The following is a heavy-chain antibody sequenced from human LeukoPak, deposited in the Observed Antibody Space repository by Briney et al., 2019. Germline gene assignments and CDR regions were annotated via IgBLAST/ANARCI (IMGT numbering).Heavy chain of an antibody. Sequence: GGSLRLSCAASGFTVSSNYMSWVRQAPGKGLEWVSVIYSGGSTYYADSVKGRFTISRDNSKNTLYLQMNSLRAEDTAVYYCATELRSGSFDYWGQGTLVTVSS. CDR2: IYSGGST. D-gene: IGHD6-19*01. J-gene: IGHJ4*02. V-gene: IGHV3-53*01. CDR3: ATELRSGSFDY. CDR1: GFTVSSNY.